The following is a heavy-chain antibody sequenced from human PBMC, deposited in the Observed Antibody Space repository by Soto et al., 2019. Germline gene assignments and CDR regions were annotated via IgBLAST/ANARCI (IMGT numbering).Heavy chain of an antibody. V-gene: IGHV3-21*01. CDR1: GFAFRIYT. CDR3: VPFYFASLDY. Sequence: PGGSLRLSCAASGFAFRIYTMNWVRQAPGKGLEWVSSISSSSTYIYYADSVKGRFTISRDNAKNSLYLQMNSLRADDTAVYYCVPFYFASLDYWGQGTLVTVSS. J-gene: IGHJ4*02. CDR2: ISSSSTYI. D-gene: IGHD3-22*01.